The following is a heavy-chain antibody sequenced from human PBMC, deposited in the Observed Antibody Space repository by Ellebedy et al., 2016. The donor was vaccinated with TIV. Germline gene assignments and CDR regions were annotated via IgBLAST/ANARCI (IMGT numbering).Heavy chain of an antibody. V-gene: IGHV3-74*01. D-gene: IGHD4/OR15-4a*01. CDR3: ARAYVPFSGALFNRADGMDV. J-gene: IGHJ6*02. CDR1: GFTFSRYW. CDR2: INSDGSST. Sequence: GGSLRLSCAASGFTFSRYWMHWVRQAPGKGLVWVSRINSDGSSTSYADSVKGRFTISRDNAKNTLYLQMNSLSVEDTAVYYCARAYVPFSGALFNRADGMDVWGQGTTVTVSS.